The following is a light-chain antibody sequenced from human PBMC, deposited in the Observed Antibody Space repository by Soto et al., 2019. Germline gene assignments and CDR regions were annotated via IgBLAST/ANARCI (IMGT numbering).Light chain of an antibody. J-gene: IGLJ1*01. CDR2: EVT. V-gene: IGLV2-14*01. CDR3: SSNTASFTYV. Sequence: QSVLTQPASVSGSPGQSITISCTGTSRDVGGYNYVSWYQHHPGKAPKLLIYEVTYRPSGVSTRFSGSKSGNTASLTISGLQTEDEADYYCSSNTASFTYVFGTGTKVTVL. CDR1: SRDVGGYNY.